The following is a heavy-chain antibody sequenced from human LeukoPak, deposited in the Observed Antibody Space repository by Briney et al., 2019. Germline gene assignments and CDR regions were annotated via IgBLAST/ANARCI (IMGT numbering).Heavy chain of an antibody. Sequence: GGSLRLSCAASGFTFSDYAMHWVRQAPGKGLEWVAVVSYDGNNKYYADSVKGRFTISRDNSPNTLYLQMNSLRLEDTAVYYCARSRGYCSSTSCYAPPYYMDVWGKGTTVTVSS. CDR3: ARSRGYCSSTSCYAPPYYMDV. V-gene: IGHV3-30-3*01. CDR2: VSYDGNNK. CDR1: GFTFSDYA. J-gene: IGHJ6*03. D-gene: IGHD2-2*03.